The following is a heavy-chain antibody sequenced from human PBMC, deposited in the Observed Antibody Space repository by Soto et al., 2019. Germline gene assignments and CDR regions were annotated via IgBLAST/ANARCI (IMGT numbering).Heavy chain of an antibody. CDR3: AKEGPDYGDYLDEFDY. J-gene: IGHJ4*02. D-gene: IGHD4-17*01. CDR1: GFTFSSYA. CDR2: ISVSGGSI. V-gene: IGHV3-23*01. Sequence: GGSLRLSCAASGFTFSSYAMSWVRQAPWKGLEWVSAISVSGGSIYYADSVKGRFTISKDNYKNTLNLQMNSLSAEDTDVYYCAKEGPDYGDYLDEFDYWGQGTLVTVSS.